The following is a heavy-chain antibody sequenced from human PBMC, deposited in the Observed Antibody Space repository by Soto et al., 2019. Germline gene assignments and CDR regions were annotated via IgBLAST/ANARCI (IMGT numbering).Heavy chain of an antibody. V-gene: IGHV1-69*12. CDR2: IIPIFGTA. Sequence: QVQLVQSGAEVKKPGSSVKVSCKASGGTFSSYAISWVRQAPGQGLEWMGGIIPIFGTANYAQKFQGRVTITADESTSTPYMELSSLRSEDTAVYYCARDSAGRQWRTSFDYWGQGTLVTVSS. D-gene: IGHD6-19*01. CDR1: GGTFSSYA. CDR3: ARDSAGRQWRTSFDY. J-gene: IGHJ4*02.